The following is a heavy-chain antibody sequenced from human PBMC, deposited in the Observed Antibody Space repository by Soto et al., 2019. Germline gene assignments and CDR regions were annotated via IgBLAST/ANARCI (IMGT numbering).Heavy chain of an antibody. V-gene: IGHV4-59*01. CDR3: ARYRREAVAGYTLDN. Sequence: SETLSLTCTVSVGSISSNYWTWIRQPPGKGLEWIGYVYNSGSTNYNPSLKSRVTISEDTSKSQFSLKVNSMTAADTAVYYCARYRREAVAGYTLDNWGQGILVTVSS. D-gene: IGHD6-13*01. J-gene: IGHJ4*02. CDR1: VGSISSNY. CDR2: VYNSGST.